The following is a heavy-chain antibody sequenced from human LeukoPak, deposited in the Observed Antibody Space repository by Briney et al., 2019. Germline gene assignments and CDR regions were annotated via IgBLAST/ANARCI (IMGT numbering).Heavy chain of an antibody. Sequence: AGGSLRLSCAASGFTFDDYAMHWVRQAPGKGLEWVSGISWNSGSIGYADSVKGRFTISRDNAKNSLYLQMNSLRAEDTALYYCAKDGVRGVIIEGFDYWGQGTLVTVSS. D-gene: IGHD3-10*01. CDR1: GFTFDDYA. J-gene: IGHJ4*02. CDR2: ISWNSGSI. CDR3: AKDGVRGVIIEGFDY. V-gene: IGHV3-9*01.